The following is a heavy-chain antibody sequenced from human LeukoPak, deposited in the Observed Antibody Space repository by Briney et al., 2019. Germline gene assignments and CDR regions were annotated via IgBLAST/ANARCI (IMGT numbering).Heavy chain of an antibody. CDR2: ISSDSGTI. Sequence: SGGSLRLSCGASGLTFSTYSMNWVRQAPGKGLEWVSYISSDSGTIYYADSVKGRFTISRDNAKNSLYVQMNSLRAEDTAVYYCARAAQPGFDPWGQGTLVTVSS. CDR3: ARAAQPGFDP. V-gene: IGHV3-48*01. J-gene: IGHJ5*02. CDR1: GLTFSTYS. D-gene: IGHD1-14*01.